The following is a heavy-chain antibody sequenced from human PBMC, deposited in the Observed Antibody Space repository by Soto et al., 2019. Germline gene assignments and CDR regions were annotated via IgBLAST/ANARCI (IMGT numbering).Heavy chain of an antibody. D-gene: IGHD6-19*01. V-gene: IGHV6-1*01. CDR3: ARGDRQWPQISLDF. Sequence: TLSLTCAISGDSVSSNSAAWNWIRQSPSRGLEWLGRTYYRSQWYNDYAVSVKSRITINPDTSKNQFSLQLNSVTPEDTAVYYCARGDRQWPQISLDFWGLGTLVTVSS. CDR2: TYYRSQWYN. CDR1: GDSVSSNSAA. J-gene: IGHJ4*02.